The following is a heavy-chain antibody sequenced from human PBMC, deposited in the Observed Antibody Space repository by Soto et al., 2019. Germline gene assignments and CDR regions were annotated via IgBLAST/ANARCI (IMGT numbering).Heavy chain of an antibody. CDR1: GFTFSSDW. V-gene: IGHV3-7*05. Sequence: EVRLVESGGGLVQPGGSLRLSCAASGFTFSSDWMTWVRQAPGKGLEWVANIRKDGSKTSYLDSVRGRFTISRDNAQSSLYLQMDSLRAEDTALYYCARDVSTGTSSLYFAAFDMWGQGKMVTVSS. CDR2: IRKDGSKT. CDR3: ARDVSTGTSSLYFAAFDM. D-gene: IGHD6-13*01. J-gene: IGHJ3*02.